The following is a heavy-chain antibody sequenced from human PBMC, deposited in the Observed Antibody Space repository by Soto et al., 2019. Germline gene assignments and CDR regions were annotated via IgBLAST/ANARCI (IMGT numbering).Heavy chain of an antibody. CDR2: ISGSGDST. V-gene: IGHV3-23*01. CDR3: AKRFFDWQLDY. Sequence: GGSLRLSCAASGFTFSRPPMNWIRQAPGKGLEWVSGISGSGDSTFYADSVKGRFTVSRDNSKNTLYLQMNSLRAEDTAVYYCAKRFFDWQLDYWGQGTLVTVSS. CDR1: GFTFSRPP. D-gene: IGHD3-3*01. J-gene: IGHJ4*02.